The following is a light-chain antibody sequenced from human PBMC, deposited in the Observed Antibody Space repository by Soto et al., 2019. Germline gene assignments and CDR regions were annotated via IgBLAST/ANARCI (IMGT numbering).Light chain of an antibody. CDR3: QQSYRSLT. CDR2: GAS. V-gene: IGKV1-39*01. J-gene: IGKJ4*01. CDR1: QNISNF. Sequence: DIQMTQSPSSLSASVGDRVTITCRASQNISNFLNWYQQKPGKAPKLLIYGASSLQSGVPGRFXXSGSGTXXXXXXXXLQPEDFATYYCQQSYRSLTFGGGTRVEIK.